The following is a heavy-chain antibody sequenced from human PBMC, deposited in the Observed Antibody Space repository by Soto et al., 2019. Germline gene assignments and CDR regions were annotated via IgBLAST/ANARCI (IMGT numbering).Heavy chain of an antibody. V-gene: IGHV3-53*04. D-gene: IGHD6-13*01. CDR1: GFTVSSNY. CDR3: ARGGSSSWYGVGAFDI. J-gene: IGHJ3*02. Sequence: PGGSLRLSCAASGFTVSSNYMSWVRQAPGKGLEWVSVIYSGGSTYYADSVKGRFTISRHNSKNTLYLQMNSLRAEDTAVYYCARGGSSSWYGVGAFDIWGQGTXVTV. CDR2: IYSGGST.